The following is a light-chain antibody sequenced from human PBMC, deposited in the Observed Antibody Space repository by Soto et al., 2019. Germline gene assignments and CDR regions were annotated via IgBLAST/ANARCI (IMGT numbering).Light chain of an antibody. V-gene: IGKV1-39*01. Sequence: DIQMTQSPSSLSSSVGDRFTITCLSSHSISSYLNWYQQKPGKAPKLLIYKASSLESGVPSRFSGSGSGTDFTLTITSLQPEDFATYYCQQSFNTPRTFGQGTKVDIK. J-gene: IGKJ1*01. CDR1: HSISSY. CDR2: KAS. CDR3: QQSFNTPRT.